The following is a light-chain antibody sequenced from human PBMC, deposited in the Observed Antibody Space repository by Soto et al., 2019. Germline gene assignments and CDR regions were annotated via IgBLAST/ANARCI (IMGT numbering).Light chain of an antibody. CDR1: SSDVGGYNY. CDR2: DVS. J-gene: IGLJ2*01. V-gene: IGLV2-14*01. Sequence: QSALTQPASVSGSPGQSITLSCIGTSSDVGGYNYVSWYQQHPGKAPKLMIYDVSNRPSGVSNRFSGSKSGNTASLTISGLQAEDEADYYCSSYTSSSVVFGGGTKVTVL. CDR3: SSYTSSSVV.